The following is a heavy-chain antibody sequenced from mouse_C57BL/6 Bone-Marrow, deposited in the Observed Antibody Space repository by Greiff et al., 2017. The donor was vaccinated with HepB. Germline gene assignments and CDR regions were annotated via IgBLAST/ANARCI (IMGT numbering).Heavy chain of an antibody. CDR1: GYTFTSYW. D-gene: IGHD1-1*01. Sequence: VQLQQPGAELVMPGASVKLSCKASGYTFTSYWMHWVKQRPGQGLEWIGEIDPSDSYTNYNQKFKGKSTLTVDKSSSTAYMQLSSRTSEDSAVYYCARSSYDFDYWGQGTTLTVSS. CDR3: ARSSYDFDY. CDR2: IDPSDSYT. V-gene: IGHV1-69*01. J-gene: IGHJ2*01.